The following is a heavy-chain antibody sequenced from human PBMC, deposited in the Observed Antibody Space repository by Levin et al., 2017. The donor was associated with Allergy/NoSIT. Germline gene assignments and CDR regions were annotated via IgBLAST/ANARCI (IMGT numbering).Heavy chain of an antibody. CDR3: ARSGSGSNWFDS. D-gene: IGHD3-10*01. Sequence: LSQTLSLPCRVSGDSIRSGGHYWNWIRQHPGKGLEWIGYIYYSGSTNHNPSLKSRVTISVDTSKNEFSLKMTSVSAADTAVYFCARSGSGSNWFDSWGQGTLVIASS. CDR1: GDSIRSGGHY. CDR2: IYYSGST. J-gene: IGHJ5*01. V-gene: IGHV4-31*03.